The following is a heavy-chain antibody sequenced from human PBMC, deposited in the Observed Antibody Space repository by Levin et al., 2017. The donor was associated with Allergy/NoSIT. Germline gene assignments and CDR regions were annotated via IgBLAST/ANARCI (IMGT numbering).Heavy chain of an antibody. CDR2: ISYDGSNK. CDR1: GFTFSSYA. D-gene: IGHD6-13*01. Sequence: GGSLRLSCAASGFTFSSYAMHWVRQAPGKGLEWVAVISYDGSNKYYADSVKGRFTISRDNSKNTLYLQMNSLRAEDTAVYYCARVPLAAAGTNGYWGQGTLVTVSS. V-gene: IGHV3-30-3*01. CDR3: ARVPLAAAGTNGY. J-gene: IGHJ4*02.